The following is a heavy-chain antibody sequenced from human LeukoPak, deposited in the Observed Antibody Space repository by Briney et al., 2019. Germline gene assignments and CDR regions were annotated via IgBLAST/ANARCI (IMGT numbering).Heavy chain of an antibody. D-gene: IGHD6-13*01. CDR3: ARDQGSLTRSWYTGY. CDR1: GYTFTGYG. CDR2: ISAYNGNT. J-gene: IGHJ4*02. V-gene: IGHV1-18*01. Sequence: GASVKVSCKAPGYTFTGYGISWVRQAPGQGLEWMGWISAYNGNTSYAQKLQGRVTMTTDTSTSTAYMDLSSLTPDDTAVYFCARDQGSLTRSWYTGYWGQGTQVTVSS.